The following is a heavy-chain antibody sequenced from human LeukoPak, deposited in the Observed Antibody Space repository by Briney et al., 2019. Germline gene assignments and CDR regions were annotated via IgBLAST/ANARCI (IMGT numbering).Heavy chain of an antibody. CDR3: ATPLAPDY. CDR2: ISSSGSLI. V-gene: IGHV3-11*01. J-gene: IGHJ4*02. Sequence: GGSLRLSCAASGFTFSDYHMSWIRQAPGKGLEWVSYISSSGSLIYYADSVKGRFTISRDNAKNSLYLQMNSLRAEDTAVYYCATPLAPDYWGQGTLVTVSS. CDR1: GFTFSDYH.